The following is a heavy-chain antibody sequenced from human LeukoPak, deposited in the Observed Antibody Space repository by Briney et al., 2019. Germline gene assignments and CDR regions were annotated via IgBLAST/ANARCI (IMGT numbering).Heavy chain of an antibody. CDR2: ISYSGNT. CDR1: GGSINSNSNY. J-gene: IGHJ4*02. D-gene: IGHD5-12*01. V-gene: IGHV4-39*01. CDR3: ARHSFEVATLTPFDS. Sequence: SETLSLTCTVSGGSINSNSNYWGWIRQPPGKGPEWIGSISYSGNTYYRSSLKSRVTISVDTSKNQSSLKLTSMTAEDTAVYYCARHSFEVATLTPFDSWGQGTLVTVSS.